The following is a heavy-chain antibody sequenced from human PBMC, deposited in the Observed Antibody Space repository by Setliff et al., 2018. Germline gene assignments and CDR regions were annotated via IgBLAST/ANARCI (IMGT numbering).Heavy chain of an antibody. D-gene: IGHD3-10*01. CDR1: GGSISSGGYY. V-gene: IGHV4-31*03. Sequence: SETLSLTCTVSGGSISSGGYYWSWIRQHPGKGLEWIGYIYYSGSTSYYNPSLRSRVTISVDTSKNQFSLKLSSVTAADTAVYYCARAYYYGSGSYYRKRIAWFDPWGQGTRVTVSS. CDR2: IYYSGSTS. CDR3: ARAYYYGSGSYYRKRIAWFDP. J-gene: IGHJ5*02.